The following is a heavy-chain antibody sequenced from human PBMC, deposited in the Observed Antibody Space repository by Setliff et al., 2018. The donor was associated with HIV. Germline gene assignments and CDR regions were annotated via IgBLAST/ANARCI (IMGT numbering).Heavy chain of an antibody. CDR3: ARSIVPVASCYYYFEY. V-gene: IGHV4-39*01. D-gene: IGHD3-3*01. CDR2: IYHTGST. CDR1: GGSINSTSYY. Sequence: SETLSLTCTVSGGSINSTSYYWGWIRQPPGNGLEWIGSIYHTGSTYYKPSLKSRVTISVDTSKNQSSLRLSSVAAGDTAVYYCARSIVPVASCYYYFEYWGQGTLVTVSS. J-gene: IGHJ4*02.